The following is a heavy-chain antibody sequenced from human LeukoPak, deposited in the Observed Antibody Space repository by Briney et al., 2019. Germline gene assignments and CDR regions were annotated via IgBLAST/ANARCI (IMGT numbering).Heavy chain of an antibody. CDR1: GFTFSSYS. V-gene: IGHV3-7*01. J-gene: IGHJ3*02. Sequence: GGSLRLSCAASGFTFSSYSMNWVRRAPGKGLEWVANIRRDGSETHYVDSVMGRFTISRDNAKNSLYLQMNSLRAEDTAVYYCARDDTHYGSSGSFYDAFDIWGQGTMVTVSS. D-gene: IGHD3-22*01. CDR3: ARDDTHYGSSGSFYDAFDI. CDR2: IRRDGSET.